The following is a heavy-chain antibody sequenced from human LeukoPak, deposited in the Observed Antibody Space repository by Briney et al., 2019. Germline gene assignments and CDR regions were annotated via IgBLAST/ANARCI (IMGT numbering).Heavy chain of an antibody. J-gene: IGHJ4*02. Sequence: KVSCKASGGTFSSYAISWARQAPGQGLEWMGGIIPIFGTANYAQKFQGRVTVTADESTSTAYMELSSLRSEDTAVYYCARGEDYYDSSGYYSGGTTFDYWGQGTLVTVSS. V-gene: IGHV1-69*01. D-gene: IGHD3-22*01. CDR1: GGTFSSYA. CDR2: IIPIFGTA. CDR3: ARGEDYYDSSGYYSGGTTFDY.